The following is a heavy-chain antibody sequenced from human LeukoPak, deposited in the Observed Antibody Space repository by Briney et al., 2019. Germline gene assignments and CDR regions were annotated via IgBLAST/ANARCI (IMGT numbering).Heavy chain of an antibody. J-gene: IGHJ1*01. D-gene: IGHD2-15*01. CDR3: ASTFPYCSDDDCAL. Sequence: GGSLRLACVASGVALRNSLISTVRQAAGKGLEGVANIHPDGSVPTYVDSVKGRFTVSRENAKNSLYLQINNLRAEDTAVYYCASTFPYCSDDDCALGGQGTLVTVSS. CDR1: GVALRNSL. CDR2: IHPDGSVP. V-gene: IGHV3-7*01.